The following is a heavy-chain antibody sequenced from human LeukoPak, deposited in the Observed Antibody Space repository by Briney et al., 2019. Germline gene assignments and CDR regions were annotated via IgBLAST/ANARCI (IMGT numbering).Heavy chain of an antibody. CDR2: ISFEGSNK. D-gene: IGHD5-24*01. J-gene: IGHJ4*02. CDR1: GFTFSSYG. V-gene: IGHV3-30*18. Sequence: GGSLRLSCAASGFTFSSYGMHWVRQAPGKGLEWVATISFEGSNKYYADSVKGRFTISRDNSKNTLYLQMNSLRAEDTAVYYCAKDLEGGRWLQFAFDYWGQGTLVTVSS. CDR3: AKDLEGGRWLQFAFDY.